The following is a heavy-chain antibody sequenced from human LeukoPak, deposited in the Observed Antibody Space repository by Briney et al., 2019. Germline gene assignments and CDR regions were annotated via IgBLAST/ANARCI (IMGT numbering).Heavy chain of an antibody. D-gene: IGHD2-8*02. J-gene: IGHJ4*02. CDR2: ISLSSTYI. CDR3: ATYRQVLLPFES. Sequence: PGGSLRLSCAASGFTFSTYSMTWVRQAPGKGLEWVSSISLSSTYIYYADSVKGRFTISRDNAENSLYLQMNSLRAEDTAIYYCATYRQVLLPFESWGQGTLVTVSS. CDR1: GFTFSTYS. V-gene: IGHV3-21*04.